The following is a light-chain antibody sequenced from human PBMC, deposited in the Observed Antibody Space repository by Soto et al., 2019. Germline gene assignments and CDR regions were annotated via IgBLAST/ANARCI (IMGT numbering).Light chain of an antibody. CDR3: QQANSFPIT. CDR1: QGISSW. J-gene: IGKJ5*01. V-gene: IGKV1D-12*01. CDR2: AAS. Sequence: VHMTQSPSSVSASVGNRVTIACRASQGISSWLAWYQQKPGKAPKLLIYAASSLQSGVPSRFSGSGYGTDFNLTISSLQTEDFATYYCQQANSFPITFGQGTRLEIK.